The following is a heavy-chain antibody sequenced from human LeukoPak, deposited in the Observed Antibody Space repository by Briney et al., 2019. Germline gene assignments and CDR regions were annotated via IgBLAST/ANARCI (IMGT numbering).Heavy chain of an antibody. CDR3: ARGRRIAVAGLLQFDI. CDR1: GGSFSGYY. CDR2: INHSGST. Sequence: SETLSLTCAVYGGSFSGYYWGWIRQPPGKGLEWIGEINHSGSTNYNPSLKSRVTISVDTSKNQFSLKLSSVTAADTAVYYCARGRRIAVAGLLQFDIWGQGTMVTVSS. J-gene: IGHJ3*02. D-gene: IGHD6-19*01. V-gene: IGHV4-34*01.